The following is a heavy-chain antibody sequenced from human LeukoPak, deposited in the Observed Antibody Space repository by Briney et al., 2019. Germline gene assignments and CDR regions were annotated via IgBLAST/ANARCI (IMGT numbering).Heavy chain of an antibody. CDR2: IYYSGTI. CDR1: DVSIRSYY. J-gene: IGHJ4*02. CDR3: ARVRDGYYPEMDY. V-gene: IGHV4-59*01. Sequence: SETLSLTCSVSDVSIRSYYWSWIRQPPGKGLEWIGHIYYSGTIKYNPSLQSRVSISVDVPNNQFSLTLSSTTAADTAVYCCARVRDGYYPEMDYWAQGTLVTVSS. D-gene: IGHD5-24*01.